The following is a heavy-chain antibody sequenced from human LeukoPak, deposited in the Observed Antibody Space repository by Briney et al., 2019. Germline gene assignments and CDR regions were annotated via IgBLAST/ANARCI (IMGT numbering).Heavy chain of an antibody. D-gene: IGHD3-10*01. CDR2: IYTSGST. J-gene: IGHJ4*02. V-gene: IGHV4-4*07. CDR1: GGSISSYY. Sequence: KPSETLSLTCTVSGGSISSYYWSWIRQPAGKGLEWIGRIYTSGSTNYNPSLKSRVTMSVDTSKNQFSLKLSSVTAADTAVYYCARMDYGSASYYNVAFDYWGQGTQVTVSS. CDR3: ARMDYGSASYYNVAFDY.